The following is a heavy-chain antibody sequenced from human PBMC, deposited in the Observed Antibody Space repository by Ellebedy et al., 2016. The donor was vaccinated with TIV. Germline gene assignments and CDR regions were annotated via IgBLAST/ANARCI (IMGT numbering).Heavy chain of an antibody. CDR2: IYYSGST. D-gene: IGHD2-2*01. CDR1: GGSISSYY. V-gene: IGHV4-59*12. Sequence: SETLSLXXTVSGGSISSYYWSWIRQPPGKGLEWIGYIYYSGSTNYNPSLKSRVTMSVDTSKNQFSLKLSSVTAADTAVYYCARIDSIPAAIDYWGQGTLVTVSS. J-gene: IGHJ4*02. CDR3: ARIDSIPAAIDY.